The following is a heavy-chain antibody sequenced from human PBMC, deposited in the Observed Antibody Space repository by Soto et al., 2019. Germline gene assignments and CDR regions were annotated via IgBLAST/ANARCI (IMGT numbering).Heavy chain of an antibody. V-gene: IGHV3-30*18. Sequence: PGGSLRLSCAASGFTFSIYGMHWVRHAPGKGLEWVAVISYDGSNKYYADSVKGRFTISRDNSKNTLYLQMNSLRAEDTAVYYCAKCIWELTPVADAFDIWGQGTMVTVSS. D-gene: IGHD1-26*01. CDR2: ISYDGSNK. CDR3: AKCIWELTPVADAFDI. J-gene: IGHJ3*02. CDR1: GFTFSIYG.